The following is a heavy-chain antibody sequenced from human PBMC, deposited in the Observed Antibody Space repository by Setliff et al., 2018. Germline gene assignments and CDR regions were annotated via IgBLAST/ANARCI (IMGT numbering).Heavy chain of an antibody. Sequence: PGGSLRLSCTASGFDFGVYGMSWIRQAPGKGLEWVSGLSWNGDDTGYADSVKGRFTISRDNAKNSLYLQMNNLRVEDTAIYYCARLDYGSPAEYWGQGTLVTVS. CDR3: ARLDYGSPAEY. J-gene: IGHJ4*02. CDR1: GFDFGVYG. D-gene: IGHD4-17*01. V-gene: IGHV3-20*04. CDR2: LSWNGDDT.